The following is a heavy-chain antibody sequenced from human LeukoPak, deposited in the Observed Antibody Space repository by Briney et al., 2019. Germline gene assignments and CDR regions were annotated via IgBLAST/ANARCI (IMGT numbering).Heavy chain of an antibody. CDR3: ARGRFRVTTSNVCIGDY. Sequence: ASVKVSCKVSGYSLTELSMHWVRQAPGKGLEWMGGFDPEDGETIYAQKFQGRVTMTEDTFTDTAYMELSSLRSEDTAVYYCARGRFRVTTSNVCIGDYWGQGTLITVSS. J-gene: IGHJ4*02. D-gene: IGHD3-3*01. CDR2: FDPEDGET. CDR1: GYSLTELS. V-gene: IGHV1-24*01.